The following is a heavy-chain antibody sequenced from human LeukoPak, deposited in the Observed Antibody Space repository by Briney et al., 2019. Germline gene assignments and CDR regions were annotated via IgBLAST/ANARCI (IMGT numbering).Heavy chain of an antibody. CDR3: ARHARLGVVNY. CDR2: IYYSGST. CDR1: GGSISSSSYY. V-gene: IGHV4-39*01. J-gene: IGHJ4*02. D-gene: IGHD3-3*01. Sequence: SETLSLTCTVSGGSISSSSYYWGWIRQPPGKGLEWIGSIYYSGSTYYNPSLKSRVTISVDTSKNQFSLKLSSVTAADTAVYYCARHARLGVVNYWGQGTLVTVSS.